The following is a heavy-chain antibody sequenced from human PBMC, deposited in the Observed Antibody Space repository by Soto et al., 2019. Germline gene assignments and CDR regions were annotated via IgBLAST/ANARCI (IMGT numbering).Heavy chain of an antibody. Sequence: ASVKVSCKVSGYSLNELCMHWVRQPPGKGLEWIGGFDPEEGKMIYAQNFQGRVTMTEDTSTDTAYMELNSLTSEDTAIYYCATDFGVALAPLSILYFQQWGQGTVVTVSS. J-gene: IGHJ1*01. CDR3: ATDFGVALAPLSILYFQQ. D-gene: IGHD3-10*01. CDR2: FDPEEGKM. CDR1: GYSLNELC. V-gene: IGHV1-24*01.